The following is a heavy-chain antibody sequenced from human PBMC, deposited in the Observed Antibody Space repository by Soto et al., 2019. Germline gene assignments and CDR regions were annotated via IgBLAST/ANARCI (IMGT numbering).Heavy chain of an antibody. CDR1: GFIFSSYG. V-gene: IGHV3-30*18. D-gene: IGHD3-16*02. Sequence: EGSLRLSCAASGFIFSSYGMHWVRQAPGRGLEWVAVISSDGKTKFYADSVKGRFTISRDNSKNTLYLQMNSLRAEDTAVYYCAKDRGFYYCYTSGYSYYDVLDFCGQGTSVTCSS. J-gene: IGHJ6*02. CDR2: ISSDGKTK. CDR3: AKDRGFYYCYTSGYSYYDVLDF.